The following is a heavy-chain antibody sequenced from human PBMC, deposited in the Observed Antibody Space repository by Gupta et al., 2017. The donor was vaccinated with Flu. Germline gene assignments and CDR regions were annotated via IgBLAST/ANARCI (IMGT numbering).Heavy chain of an antibody. J-gene: IGHJ6*02. Sequence: EVQLVESGGGLVKPGGSLRLSCAASGFTFSSYSMNWVRQAPGKGLEWVSSISSSSSYIYYADSVKGRFTISRDNAKNSLYLQMNSLRAEDTAVYYCARDGLVRGVRPYYYYGMDVWGQGTTVTVSS. CDR2: ISSSSSYI. D-gene: IGHD3-10*01. CDR1: GFTFSSYS. CDR3: ARDGLVRGVRPYYYYGMDV. V-gene: IGHV3-21*01.